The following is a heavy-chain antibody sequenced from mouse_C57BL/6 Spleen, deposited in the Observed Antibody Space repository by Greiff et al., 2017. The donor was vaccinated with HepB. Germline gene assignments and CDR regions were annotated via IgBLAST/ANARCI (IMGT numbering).Heavy chain of an antibody. V-gene: IGHV1-52*01. CDR3: AREGDGYGCAY. CDR2: IDPSDSET. Sequence: QVQLQQPGAELVRPGSSVKLSCKASGYTFTSYWMHWVKQRPIQGLEWIGNIDPSDSETHYNQKFKDKATLTVDKSSSTAYMQLSSLTSEDSAVYYCAREGDGYGCAYWGQGTLVTVSA. J-gene: IGHJ3*01. CDR1: GYTFTSYW. D-gene: IGHD2-2*01.